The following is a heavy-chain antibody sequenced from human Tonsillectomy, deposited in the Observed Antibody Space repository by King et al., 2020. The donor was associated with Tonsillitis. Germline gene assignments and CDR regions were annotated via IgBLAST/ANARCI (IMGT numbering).Heavy chain of an antibody. Sequence: VQLVESGGGLVQPGGSLRLSCAASGFTFSRYWMHWVRQAPGKGLVWVSRINSDESSTSYADSVKGRFTISRDNAKNTLYLQMNRLRAEDTAVYYCASPRQSSSWIHFDYWGQGTLVTVSS. V-gene: IGHV3-74*01. D-gene: IGHD6-13*01. J-gene: IGHJ4*02. CDR1: GFTFSRYW. CDR3: ASPRQSSSWIHFDY. CDR2: INSDESST.